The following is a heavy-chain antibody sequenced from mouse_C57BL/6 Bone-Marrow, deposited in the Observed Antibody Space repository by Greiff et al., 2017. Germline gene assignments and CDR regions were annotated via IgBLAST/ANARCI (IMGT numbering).Heavy chain of an antibody. CDR1: GFTFSDYG. D-gene: IGHD2-4*01. Sequence: EVTLVESGGGLVQPGGSLKLSCAASGFTFSDYGMAWVRQAPRKGPEWVAFISTLAYSIYYADNVTGRFTISRENAKNTLYLDMSSLRSEDAAIYYCASLLMITTGRTFADWGPGTLVTVSA. J-gene: IGHJ3*01. V-gene: IGHV5-15*04. CDR2: ISTLAYSI. CDR3: ASLLMITTGRTFAD.